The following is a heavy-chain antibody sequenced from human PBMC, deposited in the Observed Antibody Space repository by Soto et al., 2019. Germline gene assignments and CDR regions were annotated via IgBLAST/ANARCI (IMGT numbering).Heavy chain of an antibody. CDR1: GGSVSSGSYY. V-gene: IGHV4-61*01. CDR2: IYYSGST. J-gene: IGHJ3*02. D-gene: IGHD3-22*01. CDR3: ARGDYDSSGWYAFDI. Sequence: SETLSLTCTVSGGSVSSGSYYWSWIRQPPGKGLEWIGYIYYSGSTNYNPSLKSRVTISVDTSKNQFSLKLSSVTAADTAVYYCARGDYDSSGWYAFDIWGQGTMVTVSS.